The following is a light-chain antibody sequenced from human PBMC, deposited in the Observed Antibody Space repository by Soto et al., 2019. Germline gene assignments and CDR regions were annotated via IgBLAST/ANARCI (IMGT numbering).Light chain of an antibody. CDR2: GAS. CDR3: QQYSDWPRT. Sequence: ELVLTQSPATLSVSPGERATLSCRASESVRTSLAWYQQKPGRSPSLLIYGASTRATGLPARFSGSGSGTEFTLTISSLQSEDFAVFYCQQYSDWPRTFGQGTKLDFK. J-gene: IGKJ1*01. CDR1: ESVRTS. V-gene: IGKV3-15*01.